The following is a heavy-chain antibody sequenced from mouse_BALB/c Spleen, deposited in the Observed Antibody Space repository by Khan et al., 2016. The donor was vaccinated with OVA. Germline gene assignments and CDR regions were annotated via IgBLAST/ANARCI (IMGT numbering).Heavy chain of an antibody. J-gene: IGHJ1*01. D-gene: IGHD2-1*01. CDR2: ILPGSGNT. CDR1: GYTFSSYW. V-gene: IGHV1-9*01. Sequence: QVQLKQSGAELMKPGASVKISCKATGYTFSSYWIEWVKQRPGHGLEWLGEILPGSGNTNCTENFKGKATFTADTSSNTAYMQLSSLTSEDSAVYYCVRYGNHWYFDVWGAGTTVTVSS. CDR3: VRYGNHWYFDV.